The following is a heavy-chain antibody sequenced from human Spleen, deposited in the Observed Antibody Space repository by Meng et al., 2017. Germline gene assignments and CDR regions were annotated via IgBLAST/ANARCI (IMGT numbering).Heavy chain of an antibody. Sequence: GESLKISCEGSGFTFSNAYMTWVRQVPGKRLEWVGRIKSKPDGKTIEYAAPVKGRFTISGDDSKNTVYLQMNSLRTEDTAVYYCSGHMDYWGQGTLVTVSS. CDR2: IKSKPDGKTI. CDR1: GFTFSNAY. V-gene: IGHV3-15*01. J-gene: IGHJ4*02. CDR3: SGHMDY. D-gene: IGHD5-12*01.